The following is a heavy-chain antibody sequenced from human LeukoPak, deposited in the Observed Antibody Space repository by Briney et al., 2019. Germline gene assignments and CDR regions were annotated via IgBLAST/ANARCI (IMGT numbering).Heavy chain of an antibody. CDR3: ARGRHCSGGSCYDDYWFDP. CDR1: GGSISSYY. Sequence: SETLSLTCTVSGGSISSYYWSWIRQPPGKGLEWIGYIYYSGSTNYNPSLKSRVTISVDTSKNQFSLKLSSVTAADTAVYYCARGRHCSGGSCYDDYWFDPWGQGTLVTVSS. D-gene: IGHD2-15*01. CDR2: IYYSGST. J-gene: IGHJ5*02. V-gene: IGHV4-59*01.